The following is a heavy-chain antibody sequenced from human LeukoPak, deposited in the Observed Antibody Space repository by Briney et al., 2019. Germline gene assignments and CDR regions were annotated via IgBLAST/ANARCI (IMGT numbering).Heavy chain of an antibody. V-gene: IGHV3-9*01. J-gene: IGHJ4*02. CDR3: AKGSYYYDSSGYGDFFDY. Sequence: GGSLRLSCAASGFTFDDYAMHWVRQAPGKGLEWVSGISWNSGSIGYADSVKGRFTISRDNAKNSLYLQMNSLGAEDTALYYCAKGSYYYDSSGYGDFFDYWGQGTLVTVSS. CDR1: GFTFDDYA. CDR2: ISWNSGSI. D-gene: IGHD3-22*01.